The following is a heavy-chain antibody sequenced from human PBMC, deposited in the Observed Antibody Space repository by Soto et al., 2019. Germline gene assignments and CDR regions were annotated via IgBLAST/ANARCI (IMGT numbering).Heavy chain of an antibody. CDR1: GFTFSSHW. CDR2: VDSDGSGT. V-gene: IGHV3-74*01. D-gene: IGHD6-19*01. J-gene: IGHJ4*02. Sequence: PGGSLRLSCAASGFTFSSHWIHWVRQGPGKGLVWLSRVDSDGSGTSHAESVRGRFTISRDNAKNTVYLQINSLRDDDTAVYYCAKGTIGWAIDYWGQGTLVTVSS. CDR3: AKGTIGWAIDY.